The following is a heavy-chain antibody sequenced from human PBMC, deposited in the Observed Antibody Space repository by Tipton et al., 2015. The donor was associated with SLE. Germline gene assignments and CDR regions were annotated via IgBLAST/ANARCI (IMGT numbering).Heavy chain of an antibody. CDR1: GFTFSTYA. CDR3: ARESRMRFSGERAYNWFDP. CDR2: ISGSGGRT. D-gene: IGHD3-10*01. J-gene: IGHJ5*02. V-gene: IGHV3-23*01. Sequence: SLRLSCAASGFTFSTYALSWVRQAPGKGLERVSGISGSGGRTYYADSVKGRFTISRDNSKNTLYLQMNSLRAEDTAVYYCARESRMRFSGERAYNWFDPWGQGTLVTVSS.